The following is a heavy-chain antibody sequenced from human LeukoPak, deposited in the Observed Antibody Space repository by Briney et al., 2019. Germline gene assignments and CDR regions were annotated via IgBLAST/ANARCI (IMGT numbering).Heavy chain of an antibody. D-gene: IGHD3-3*01. CDR3: AAGHPIYFDY. Sequence: PSETLSLTCTVSGGSISSFYWNCIRQPPGKGLEWIGYIYYSGSTNYNPSLKSRINVSLDTSKSQFSLKLSSVTAADTAVYYCAAGHPIYFDYWGQGILVTVSS. CDR2: IYYSGST. V-gene: IGHV4-59*08. CDR1: GGSISSFY. J-gene: IGHJ4*02.